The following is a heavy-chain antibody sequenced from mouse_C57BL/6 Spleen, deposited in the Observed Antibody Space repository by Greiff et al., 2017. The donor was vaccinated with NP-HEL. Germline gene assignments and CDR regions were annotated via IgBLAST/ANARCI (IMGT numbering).Heavy chain of an antibody. V-gene: IGHV5-6*01. CDR1: GFTFSSYG. CDR3: ARQNYGSSGYYAMDY. J-gene: IGHJ4*01. D-gene: IGHD1-1*01. Sequence: EVQGVESGGDLVKPGGSLKLSCAASGFTFSSYGMSWVRQTPDKRLEWVATISSGGSYTYYPDSVKGRFTISRDNAKNTLYLQMSSLKSEDTAMYYCARQNYGSSGYYAMDYWGQGTSVTVSS. CDR2: ISSGGSYT.